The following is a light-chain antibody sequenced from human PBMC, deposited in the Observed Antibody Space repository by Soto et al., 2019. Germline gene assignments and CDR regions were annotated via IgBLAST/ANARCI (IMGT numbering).Light chain of an antibody. V-gene: IGKV3-11*01. CDR1: QTISGF. J-gene: IGKJ1*01. Sequence: EIVLTQSPATLSLSPGDRATLSCRTSQTISGFIAWYQHRPGQAPRLLIYAASSRATGIPARFSGSGSGTDFTLTISSLEPEDSAVYYCQQRANWPPTWTFGQGNKVEIK. CDR2: AAS. CDR3: QQRANWPPTWT.